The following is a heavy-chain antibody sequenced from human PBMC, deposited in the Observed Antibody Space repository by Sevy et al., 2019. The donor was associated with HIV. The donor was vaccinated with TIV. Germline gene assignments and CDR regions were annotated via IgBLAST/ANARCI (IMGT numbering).Heavy chain of an antibody. CDR2: IKEDGSQK. D-gene: IGHD3-9*01. CDR3: ARDPDILSGYPSHYFDY. CDR1: GFSFSKYW. Sequence: GGSLRLSCAASGFSFSKYWMSWVRQAPGKGLEWVANIKEDGSQKNYLESVKGRFTISRDNAKNVLYLQMNNLRADDSVVYYCARDPDILSGYPSHYFDYWGQGTLVTVSS. V-gene: IGHV3-7*01. J-gene: IGHJ4*02.